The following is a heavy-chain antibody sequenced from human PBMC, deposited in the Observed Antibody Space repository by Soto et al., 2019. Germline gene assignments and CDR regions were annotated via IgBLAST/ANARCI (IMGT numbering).Heavy chain of an antibody. D-gene: IGHD3-10*01. CDR2: IYHSGST. V-gene: IGHV4-4*02. J-gene: IGHJ2*01. CDR3: ARGGYGRGWYFDL. CDR1: GGSISSSNW. Sequence: QVQLQESGPGLVKPSGTLSLTCAVSGGSISSSNWWSWVRQPPGKGLEWIGEIYHSGSTYFNPSLKSRVSISVDKGKNQFSLKLSSVTAADTAVYYCARGGYGRGWYFDLWGRGTLVTVSS.